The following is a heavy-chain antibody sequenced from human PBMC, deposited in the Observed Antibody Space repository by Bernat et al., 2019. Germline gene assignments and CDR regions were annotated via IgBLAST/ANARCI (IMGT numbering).Heavy chain of an antibody. Sequence: EVQLVESGGGLVQPGGSLRLSCAASGFTFSSYWMHWVRQAPGKGLVWVSRINSDGSSTSYADSMKGRFTISRDNAKNTLYLQMNSLRAEDTAVYYCARDQGEYYYGSEDAFDIWGQGTMVTVSS. J-gene: IGHJ3*02. D-gene: IGHD3-10*01. CDR2: INSDGSST. CDR3: ARDQGEYYYGSEDAFDI. V-gene: IGHV3-74*01. CDR1: GFTFSSYW.